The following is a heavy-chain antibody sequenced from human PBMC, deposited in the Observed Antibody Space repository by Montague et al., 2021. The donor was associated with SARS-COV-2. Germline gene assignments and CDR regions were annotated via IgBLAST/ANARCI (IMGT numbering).Heavy chain of an antibody. V-gene: IGHV4-34*01. CDR1: GGSSNDYY. D-gene: IGHD3-22*01. CDR3: ARGRVEITMVLVVIGYSYYFDY. J-gene: IGHJ4*02. Sequence: SETLSLTCAVYGGSSNDYYWSWIRQPPGKGLEWIGQINHSGSTNYNPSLKSRVTISVDTSKNQFSLKLRSMTAADTAVYYCARGRVEITMVLVVIGYSYYFDYWGQGTLVTVSS. CDR2: INHSGST.